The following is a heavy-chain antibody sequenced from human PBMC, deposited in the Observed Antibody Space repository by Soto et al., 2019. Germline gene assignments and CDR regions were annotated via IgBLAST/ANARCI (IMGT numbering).Heavy chain of an antibody. D-gene: IGHD2-15*01. CDR1: GGSISSGGYY. CDR2: IYYSGST. CDR3: ARGVGYCSGGSCYPDDAFDI. J-gene: IGHJ3*02. Sequence: PSETLSLTCTVSGGSISSGGYYWSWIRQHPGKGLEWIGYIYYSGSTYYNPSLKSRVTISVDTSKNQFSLKLSSVTAADTAVYYCARGVGYCSGGSCYPDDAFDIWGQGTMVTVS. V-gene: IGHV4-31*03.